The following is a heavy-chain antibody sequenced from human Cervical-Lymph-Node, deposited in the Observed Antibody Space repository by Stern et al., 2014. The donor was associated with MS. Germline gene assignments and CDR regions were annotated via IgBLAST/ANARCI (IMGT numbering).Heavy chain of an antibody. CDR2: TYPEDSNT. CDR3: VRRRDSDSYDTFDI. V-gene: IGHV5-51*01. Sequence: EVQLVESGAEVKKPGASLKISCKTSGYSFSNFWIGWGRQKPGKGLAWMGITYPEDSNTTYSPSFQGHVTISADESISTAYLQWRSLKASDTAMYYCVRRRDSDSYDTFDIWGQGTMLIVSS. J-gene: IGHJ3*02. CDR1: GYSFSNFW. D-gene: IGHD3-22*01.